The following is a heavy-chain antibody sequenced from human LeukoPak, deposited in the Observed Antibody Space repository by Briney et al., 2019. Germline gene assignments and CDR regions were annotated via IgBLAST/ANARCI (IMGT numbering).Heavy chain of an antibody. Sequence: PGGSLRLSCAASGFTFSSYAMSWVRQAPGKGLEWVSAISGSGGSTYYADSVKGRFTISRDNSKNTLYLQMNSLRAEDTAVYYCAKDGHLYYYNSSGYYGPHFDYWGQGTLVTVSS. CDR1: GFTFSSYA. J-gene: IGHJ4*02. CDR3: AKDGHLYYYNSSGYYGPHFDY. V-gene: IGHV3-23*01. D-gene: IGHD3-22*01. CDR2: ISGSGGST.